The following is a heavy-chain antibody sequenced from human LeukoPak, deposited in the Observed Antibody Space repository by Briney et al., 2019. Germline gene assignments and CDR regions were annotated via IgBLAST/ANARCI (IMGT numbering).Heavy chain of an antibody. V-gene: IGHV1-69*04. Sequence: SVKVSCKASGGTFSSYAISWVRQAPGQGLEWMGRIIPILGIANYAQKFQGRVTITADKSTSTAYMGLSSLRSEDTAVYYCARDPNSSGYYLWGAFDIWGQGTMVTVSS. CDR3: ARDPNSSGYYLWGAFDI. CDR2: IIPILGIA. CDR1: GGTFSSYA. D-gene: IGHD3-22*01. J-gene: IGHJ3*02.